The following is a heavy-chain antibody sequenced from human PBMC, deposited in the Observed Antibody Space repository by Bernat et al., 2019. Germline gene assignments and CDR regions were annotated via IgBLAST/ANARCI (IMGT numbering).Heavy chain of an antibody. Sequence: EVQLLESGGGLVQPGGSLRLSCAASGFTFSSYAMSWVRQAPGKGLEWVSAISGSGGSTYYADSVKGRFTISRDNSKNTLYLQMNSLRAEETAVYYCASRPPIVVVPAATWGKGTTVTVSS. CDR2: ISGSGGST. D-gene: IGHD2-2*01. CDR3: ASRPPIVVVPAAT. CDR1: GFTFSSYA. V-gene: IGHV3-23*01. J-gene: IGHJ6*04.